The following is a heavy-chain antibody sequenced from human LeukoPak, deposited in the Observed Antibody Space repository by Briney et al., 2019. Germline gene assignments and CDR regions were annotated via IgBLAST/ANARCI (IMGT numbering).Heavy chain of an antibody. CDR3: ARRATGWEGRWFDP. J-gene: IGHJ5*02. Sequence: SETLSLTCTVSGYSISSGYYWSWIRQPPGKGLEWIGEINHSGSTNYNPSLKSRVTISVDTSKNQFSLKLSSVTAADTAVYYCARRATGWEGRWFDPWGQGTLVTVSS. V-gene: IGHV4-38-2*02. D-gene: IGHD1-26*01. CDR1: GYSISSGYY. CDR2: INHSGST.